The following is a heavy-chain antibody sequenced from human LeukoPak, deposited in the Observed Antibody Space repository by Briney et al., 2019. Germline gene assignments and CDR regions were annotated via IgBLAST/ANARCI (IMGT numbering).Heavy chain of an antibody. CDR1: GGSMSSSY. V-gene: IGHV4-59*08. J-gene: IGHJ5*02. CDR2: IYYSGTT. CDR3: AGHPRISWFDP. D-gene: IGHD3-3*02. Sequence: PSETLSLTCTVSGGSMSSSYWNWIRQPPGKELEWIGYIYYSGTTNYNPSLKSRVAISVDTSKNQFSLKLTSVTAADTAVYYCAGHPRISWFDPWGQGTLVTVSS.